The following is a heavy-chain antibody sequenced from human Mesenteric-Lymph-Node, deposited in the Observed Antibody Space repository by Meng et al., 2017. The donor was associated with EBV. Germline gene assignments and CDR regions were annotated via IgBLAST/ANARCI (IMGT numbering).Heavy chain of an antibody. Sequence: QGQVVQSGAEVKKPGASVKVSCKASGYTFIAYHLHWVRQAPGQGLEWMGRINPHSGGTNYAQKFQGRATLTRDTSISTAYMELSRLRSDDTAVYYCAKIGSGDYADYDLAYWGQGTLVTVSS. V-gene: IGHV1-2*06. CDR2: INPHSGGT. J-gene: IGHJ4*02. CDR3: AKIGSGDYADYDLAY. D-gene: IGHD4-17*01. CDR1: GYTFIAYH.